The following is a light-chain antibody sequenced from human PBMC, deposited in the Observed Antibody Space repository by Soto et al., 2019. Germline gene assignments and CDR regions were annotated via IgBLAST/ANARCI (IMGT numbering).Light chain of an antibody. Sequence: QSVLTQPASVSGSPGQSITISCIGTSSDVGFYNYVSWYQQHPGKAPKLIISEVTHRPSGVSDRFSGSKSGNTGSLTISGLQAEDEADYYCMSYTTSDTWVFGGGTKLTVL. CDR3: MSYTTSDTWV. CDR1: SSDVGFYNY. J-gene: IGLJ3*02. CDR2: EVT. V-gene: IGLV2-14*01.